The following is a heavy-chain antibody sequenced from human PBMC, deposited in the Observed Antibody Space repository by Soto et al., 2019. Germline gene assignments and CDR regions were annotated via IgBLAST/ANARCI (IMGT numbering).Heavy chain of an antibody. CDR1: GGSISSYY. J-gene: IGHJ5*02. CDR2: IYYSGRT. CDR3: ARGYGSSTICYIWDNWFDP. Sequence: QVQLQESGPGLVKPSETPSLTCTVSGGSISSYYWSWIRQPPGKGLEWVGYIYYSGRTNYNPSLKSRVTISVDTSKHQFSLKLSSVTAADTAVYYCARGYGSSTICYIWDNWFDPWGQGTLVTVSS. D-gene: IGHD2-2*02. V-gene: IGHV4-59*01.